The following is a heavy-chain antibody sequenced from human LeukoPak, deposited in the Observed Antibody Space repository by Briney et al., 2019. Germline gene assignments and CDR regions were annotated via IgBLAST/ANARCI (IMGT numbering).Heavy chain of an antibody. Sequence: SVKVSCKASGGTFSSYAISWVRQAPGQGLEWMGRIIPILGIANYAQKFQGRVTITADKSTSTAYMELSSLRSEDTAVYYCASPRSDIVVVPAASNYYYGMDAWGQGTTVTVSS. J-gene: IGHJ6*02. CDR2: IIPILGIA. CDR3: ASPRSDIVVVPAASNYYYGMDA. V-gene: IGHV1-69*04. D-gene: IGHD2-2*01. CDR1: GGTFSSYA.